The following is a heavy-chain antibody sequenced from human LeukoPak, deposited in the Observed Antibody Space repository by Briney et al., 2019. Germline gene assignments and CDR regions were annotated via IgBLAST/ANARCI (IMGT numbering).Heavy chain of an antibody. D-gene: IGHD2-15*01. V-gene: IGHV4-59*01. CDR1: GGSISSYY. J-gene: IGHJ4*02. CDR2: IYYSGST. CDR3: AREIGHCSGGSCYIFYFDY. Sequence: PSETLSLTCTVSGGSISSYYWSWIRQPPGKGLEWIGYIYYSGSTNYNPSLKSRVTISVDTSKNQFSLKLSSVTAADTAVYYCAREIGHCSGGSCYIFYFDYWGQGTLVTVSS.